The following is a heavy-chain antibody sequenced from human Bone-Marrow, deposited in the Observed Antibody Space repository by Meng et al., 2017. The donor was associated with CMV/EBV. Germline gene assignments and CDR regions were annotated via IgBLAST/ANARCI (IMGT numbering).Heavy chain of an antibody. CDR3: AREAPVPAALFDP. D-gene: IGHD2-2*01. V-gene: IGHV4-31*03. Sequence: SETLSLTCTVSGGSIGSGGYYWSWIRQHPGKGLEWIGYIYYSGSTYYNPSLKSRVTISVDTSKNQFSLKLSSVTAADTAVYYCAREAPVPAALFDPWGQGTLVTVSS. CDR1: GGSIGSGGYY. J-gene: IGHJ5*02. CDR2: IYYSGST.